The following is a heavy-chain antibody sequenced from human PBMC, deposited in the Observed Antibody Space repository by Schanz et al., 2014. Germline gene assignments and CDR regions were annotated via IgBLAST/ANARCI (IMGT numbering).Heavy chain of an antibody. CDR1: GGTFSSYT. CDR3: ARGPSQGDSDGHNIGADYDGMDV. Sequence: QVQLVQSGAEVKKPGSSVKVSCTASGGTFSSYTISWIRQAPGQGLEWMGRIIPVLARADYAQKFQGRVTITADKSTSTASREMSSLSSEETAVYYWARGPSQGDSDGHNIGADYDGMDVWGQGTTVTVSS. CDR2: IIPVLARA. D-gene: IGHD5-12*01. J-gene: IGHJ6*02. V-gene: IGHV1-69*08.